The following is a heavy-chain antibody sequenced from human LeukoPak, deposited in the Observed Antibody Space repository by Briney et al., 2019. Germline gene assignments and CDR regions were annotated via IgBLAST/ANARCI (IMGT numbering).Heavy chain of an antibody. Sequence: ASVKVSCKAFGYTFTSNYMHWVRQAPGQGLEWMGWINPNSGGTNFAQKFQGRVTMTTDTSTNTAYMELRSLTSDDTAVYYCGRGGYYDYWGQGTLVTVSS. CDR1: GYTFTSNY. CDR2: INPNSGGT. V-gene: IGHV1-2*02. CDR3: GRGGYYDY. D-gene: IGHD3-16*01. J-gene: IGHJ4*02.